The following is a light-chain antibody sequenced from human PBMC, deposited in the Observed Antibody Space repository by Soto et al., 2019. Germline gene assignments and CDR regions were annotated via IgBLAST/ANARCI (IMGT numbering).Light chain of an antibody. CDR1: ESVSGSY. V-gene: IGKV3-20*01. CDR2: GAS. CDR3: QQYATSPLT. J-gene: IGKJ1*01. Sequence: EIVLTQSPGTLSLSPGERATLSCRASESVSGSYLAWYQQKAGQAPRLLIYGASSRATGIPDRFSGSGSGTDFTLPISRLDPEDFAVYYCQQYATSPLTFGRGTMVEIK.